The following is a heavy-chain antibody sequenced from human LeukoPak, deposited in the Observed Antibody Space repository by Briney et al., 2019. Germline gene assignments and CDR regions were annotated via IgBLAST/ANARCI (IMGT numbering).Heavy chain of an antibody. Sequence: ASVKVSCKVSGHTLTELSMHWVRQAPGKGLEWMGGFDPEDGETIYAQKFQGRVTMTEDTSTDTAYMELSSLRSEDTAVYYCATKMVNDSSGPRASDAFDIWGQGTMVTVSS. CDR3: ATKMVNDSSGPRASDAFDI. V-gene: IGHV1-24*01. CDR2: FDPEDGET. CDR1: GHTLTELS. J-gene: IGHJ3*02. D-gene: IGHD3-22*01.